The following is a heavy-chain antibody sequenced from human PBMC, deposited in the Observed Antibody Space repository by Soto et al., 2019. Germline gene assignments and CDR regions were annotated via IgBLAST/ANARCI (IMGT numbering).Heavy chain of an antibody. Sequence: GGSLRLSCAASGFTFSSYGMHWVRQAPGKGLGWVAVIWYDGSNKYYADSVKGRFTISRDNSKNTLYLQMNSLRAEDTAVYYCARASMIVVDNWFDPWGQGIQVTVSS. CDR1: GFTFSSYG. V-gene: IGHV3-33*01. CDR2: IWYDGSNK. CDR3: ARASMIVVDNWFDP. D-gene: IGHD3-22*01. J-gene: IGHJ5*02.